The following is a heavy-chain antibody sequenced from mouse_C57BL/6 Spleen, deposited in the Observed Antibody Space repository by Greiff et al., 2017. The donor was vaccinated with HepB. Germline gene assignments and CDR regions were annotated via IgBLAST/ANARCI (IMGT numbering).Heavy chain of an antibody. CDR1: GFTFSSYA. J-gene: IGHJ3*01. CDR3: AREAYYSNPGGFAY. Sequence: DVQLVESGGGLVKPGGSLKLSCAASGFTFSSYAMSWVRQTPEKRLEWVATISDGGSYTYYPDNVKGRFTISRDNAKNNLYLQMSHLKSEDTAMYYCAREAYYSNPGGFAYWGQGTLVTVSA. V-gene: IGHV5-4*01. D-gene: IGHD2-5*01. CDR2: ISDGGSYT.